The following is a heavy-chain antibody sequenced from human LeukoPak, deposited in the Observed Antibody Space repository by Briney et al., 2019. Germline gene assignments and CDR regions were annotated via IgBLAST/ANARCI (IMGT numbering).Heavy chain of an antibody. J-gene: IGHJ4*02. D-gene: IGHD3-16*01. V-gene: IGHV3-48*04. CDR2: ISSSTNTI. CDR1: GFPFTLYN. CDR3: ARELNGYGYYFFDY. Sequence: LPGGSLRLSCEVSGFPFTLYNMNWVRQAPGKGLERLSYISSSTNTIYYADSVKGRFTISRDNAKNSLYLQMNGLGAEDTAVYYCARELNGYGYYFFDYWGPGTLVTVSS.